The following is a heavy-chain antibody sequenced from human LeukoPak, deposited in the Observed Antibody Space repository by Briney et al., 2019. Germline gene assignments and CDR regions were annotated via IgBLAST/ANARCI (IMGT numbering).Heavy chain of an antibody. CDR1: GFTFSNAW. J-gene: IGHJ4*02. CDR2: IKSKTDGGTT. V-gene: IGHV3-15*01. D-gene: IGHD3-3*01. CDR3: TRTIFAPLQYYFDY. Sequence: GGSLRLSCAASGFTFSNAWMSWVRQAPGKGLEWVGRIKSKTDGGTTDYAAPVKGRFTISRDDSKNTLYLQMNSLKTEDTAVYYCTRTIFAPLQYYFDYWGQGTLVTVSS.